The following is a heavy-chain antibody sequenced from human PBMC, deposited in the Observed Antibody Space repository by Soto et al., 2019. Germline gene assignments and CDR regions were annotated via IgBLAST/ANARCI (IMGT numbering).Heavy chain of an antibody. Sequence: LRLSCTASGFTFSDHYMDWVRQAPGKGLEWVARSRNKAQSFTTEYAPSVKGRFTVSRDDSRGSLFLQMNDLKSEDTAVYFCARGYCTGGTCYGGDYWGQGTLVTVSS. D-gene: IGHD2-15*01. J-gene: IGHJ4*02. CDR2: SRNKAQSFTT. CDR3: ARGYCTGGTCYGGDY. V-gene: IGHV3-72*01. CDR1: GFTFSDHY.